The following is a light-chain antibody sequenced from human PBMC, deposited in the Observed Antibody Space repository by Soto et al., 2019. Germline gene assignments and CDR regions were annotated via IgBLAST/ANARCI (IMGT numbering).Light chain of an antibody. CDR2: DVS. CDR3: QQYNNWPYS. Sequence: EIVLTQSPGTLSVPPGARAPLSCRAGQGVTTNFAWYQQKSGQSPRLLIYDVSIRATGVPARFSGTGSETDFTLTISGLQSEDSAVYFCQQYNNWPYSFGQGTRLEI. V-gene: IGKV3-15*01. J-gene: IGKJ5*01. CDR1: QGVTTN.